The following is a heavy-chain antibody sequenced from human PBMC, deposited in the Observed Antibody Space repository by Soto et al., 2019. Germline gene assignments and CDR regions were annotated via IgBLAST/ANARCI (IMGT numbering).Heavy chain of an antibody. CDR2: IYYSGST. Sequence: QVQLQESGPGLVKPSETLSLTCTVSGGSISSYYWSWIRQAPGKGLEWIGYIYYSGSTNYNPSLKSRVTISVDTSKNQFSLKLSSVTATDTAVYYCARGVTSYLYYFDYWGQGTLVTVSS. J-gene: IGHJ4*02. CDR1: GGSISSYY. CDR3: ARGVTSYLYYFDY. V-gene: IGHV4-59*01. D-gene: IGHD3-10*01.